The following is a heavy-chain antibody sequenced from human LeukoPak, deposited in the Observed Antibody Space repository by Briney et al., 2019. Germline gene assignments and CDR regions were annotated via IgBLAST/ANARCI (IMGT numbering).Heavy chain of an antibody. Sequence: SETLSLTCAVYGGSFSGYYWSWIRQPPGKGLEWIGEINHSGSTSYNPSLKSRVTISVDTSKNQFSLKLSSVTAADTAVYYCARVGGYSGYDYYFDYWGQGTLVTVSS. V-gene: IGHV4-34*01. CDR1: GGSFSGYY. J-gene: IGHJ4*02. D-gene: IGHD5-12*01. CDR2: INHSGST. CDR3: ARVGGYSGYDYYFDY.